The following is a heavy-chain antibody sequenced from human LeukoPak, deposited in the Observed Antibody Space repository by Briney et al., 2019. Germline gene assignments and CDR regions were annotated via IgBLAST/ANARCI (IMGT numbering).Heavy chain of an antibody. CDR1: GGSISNYY. D-gene: IGHD6-13*01. J-gene: IGHJ4*02. CDR2: IYYSGST. Sequence: PSETLSLTCTVSGGSISNYYWSWIRQPPGKGLEWIGYIYYSGSTNYNPSLKSRVTISVDTSKNQFSLKLSSVTAADTAVYYCARGPSYSSKRGHFDYWGQGTLVTVSS. CDR3: ARGPSYSSKRGHFDY. V-gene: IGHV4-59*01.